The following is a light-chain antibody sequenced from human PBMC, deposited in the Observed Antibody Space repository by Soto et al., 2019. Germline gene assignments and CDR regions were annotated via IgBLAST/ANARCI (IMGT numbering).Light chain of an antibody. CDR1: QSVRSS. Sequence: DTVLTQSPGTLSLSPGERATLSCRASQSVRSSLVWYQQRPGQALRLLIYGASSRATGIPDRFSGSGSGTDFTLTISRLEPEDFAVYYCQQHGNSPNTFGQQTRLEI. J-gene: IGKJ5*01. CDR3: QQHGNSPNT. V-gene: IGKV3-20*01. CDR2: GAS.